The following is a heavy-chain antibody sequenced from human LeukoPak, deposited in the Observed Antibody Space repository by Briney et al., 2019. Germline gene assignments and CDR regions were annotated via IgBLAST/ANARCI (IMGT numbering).Heavy chain of an antibody. CDR2: MYHSGSI. Sequence: PSETLSLTCSVSGGSITSDYWNWIRQPPGKGLEWIGYMYHSGSITYNPSLKSRITMSVDTSKNQFSLKLSSVTAADTAVYYCARANYGDYPIDYWGQGTLVTVSS. CDR1: GGSITSDY. D-gene: IGHD4-17*01. V-gene: IGHV4-59*12. CDR3: ARANYGDYPIDY. J-gene: IGHJ4*02.